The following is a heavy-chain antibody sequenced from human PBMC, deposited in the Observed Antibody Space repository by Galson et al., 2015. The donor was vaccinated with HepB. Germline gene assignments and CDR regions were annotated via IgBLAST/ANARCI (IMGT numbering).Heavy chain of an antibody. Sequence: SLRLSCATSGFIPSSYAMHWVRQAPGKGLEWVAIISGDGYNKYYTDSVKGRFTFSSDNSKNTVYLQMNSLTTEDTAVYYCAKDLSGYGGMDYWGQGTLVTVSS. V-gene: IGHV3-30-3*01. CDR2: ISGDGYNK. CDR1: GFIPSSYA. D-gene: IGHD5-12*01. J-gene: IGHJ4*02. CDR3: AKDLSGYGGMDY.